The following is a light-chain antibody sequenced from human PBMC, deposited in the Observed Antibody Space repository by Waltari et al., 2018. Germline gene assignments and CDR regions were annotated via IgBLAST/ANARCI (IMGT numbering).Light chain of an antibody. J-gene: IGKJ1*01. CDR3: QQYNNWPGT. CDR2: GAS. Sequence: ETVMTQSPATLSVSPGARATLSCRASQRVSSGLAWYQQKPGQAPRLLIYGASTRATGIPARFSGSGSGTEFTLTISSLQSEDFAVYYCQQYNNWPGTFGQGTKVEIK. V-gene: IGKV3-15*01. CDR1: QRVSSG.